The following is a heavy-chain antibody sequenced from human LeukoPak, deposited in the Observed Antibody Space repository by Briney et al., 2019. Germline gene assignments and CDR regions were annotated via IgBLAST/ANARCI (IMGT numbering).Heavy chain of an antibody. CDR2: INPNSGGT. D-gene: IGHD3-10*01. CDR1: GYTFIGYY. J-gene: IGHJ4*02. Sequence: GASVKVSCKASGYTFIGYYMHWVRQAPGHGLEWMGWINPNSGGTNYAQKFQGRVTMTRDTSISTAYMELSRLKSDDTAAYYCATAYGSGTDFYYWGQGTLVTVSS. V-gene: IGHV1-2*02. CDR3: ATAYGSGTDFYY.